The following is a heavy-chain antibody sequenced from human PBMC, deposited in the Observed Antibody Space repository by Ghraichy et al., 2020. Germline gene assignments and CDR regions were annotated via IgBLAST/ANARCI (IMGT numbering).Heavy chain of an antibody. J-gene: IGHJ4*02. CDR3: ARGTYDILDY. D-gene: IGHD3-9*01. CDR2: ISSSSSYI. V-gene: IGHV3-21*01. Sequence: GESLNISCAASGFTFSSYSMNWVRQAPGKGLEWVSSISSSSSYIYYADSVKGRFTISRDNAKNSLYLQMNSLRAEDTAVYYCARGTYDILDYWGQGTLVTVSS. CDR1: GFTFSSYS.